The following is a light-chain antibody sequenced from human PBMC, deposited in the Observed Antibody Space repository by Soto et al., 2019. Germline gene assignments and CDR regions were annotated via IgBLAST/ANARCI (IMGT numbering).Light chain of an antibody. CDR2: GAS. J-gene: IGKJ4*01. Sequence: VLTQSPGTLSLSPGERATLSCRASQTVTSDYLAWYQQKPGQAPRLLIYGASDRATGIPDRFSASGSGTDFTLTISRLEPQDFAIYYCQQYGDSPLTFGGGTKVDIK. V-gene: IGKV3-20*01. CDR1: QTVTSDY. CDR3: QQYGDSPLT.